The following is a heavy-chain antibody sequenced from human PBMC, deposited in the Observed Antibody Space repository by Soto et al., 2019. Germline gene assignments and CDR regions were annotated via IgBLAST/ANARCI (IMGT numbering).Heavy chain of an antibody. V-gene: IGHV1-69*12. J-gene: IGHJ4*02. CDR2: IIPIFGTL. CDR3: AGGMRYDTLMG. D-gene: IGHD1-20*01. Sequence: QVQLVQSRAEVKKPGSSVTVSCKASGGTFRSYAIGWVRKAPGQGLEWMGGIIPIFGTLNNAQKFRGRVSITADESTGTAYLELSSLRSDDTAVYYCAGGMRYDTLMGWGQGTLVTVSS. CDR1: GGTFRSYA.